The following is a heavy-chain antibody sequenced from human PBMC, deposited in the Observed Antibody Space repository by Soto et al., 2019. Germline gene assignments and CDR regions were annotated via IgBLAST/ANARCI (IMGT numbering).Heavy chain of an antibody. CDR1: GGSVNNYY. CDR3: ARSGGMGYDN. J-gene: IGHJ4*02. V-gene: IGHV4-59*02. CDR2: MYYSGGT. Sequence: PSETLSLTCTVSGGSVNNYYWSWIRQPPGKGLEWIGYMYYSGGTDYNPSLRGRVTLSLDTSKNSFSLKMNSVIAADTAVYYCARSGGMGYDNWGQGTLVTVSS. D-gene: IGHD5-12*01.